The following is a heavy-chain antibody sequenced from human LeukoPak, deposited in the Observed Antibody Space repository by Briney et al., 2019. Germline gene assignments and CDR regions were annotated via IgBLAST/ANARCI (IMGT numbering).Heavy chain of an antibody. Sequence: GGSLRLSCAASGFTFSSYAMSWVRQAPGKGLEWVSAISGSGGSTYYADSVKGRFTISRDNSKNTLCLQMNSLRAEDTAVYYCAKGPYDSSGYYDYWGQGTLVTVSS. J-gene: IGHJ4*02. CDR2: ISGSGGST. CDR3: AKGPYDSSGYYDY. CDR1: GFTFSSYA. V-gene: IGHV3-23*01. D-gene: IGHD3-22*01.